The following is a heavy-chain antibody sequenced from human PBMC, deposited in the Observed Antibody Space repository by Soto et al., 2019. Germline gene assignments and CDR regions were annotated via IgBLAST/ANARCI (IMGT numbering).Heavy chain of an antibody. Sequence: PGGSLRLSCAASGFTFSNAWMSWVRQAPGKGLEWVGRIKSKTDGGTTDYAAPVKGRFTISRDDSKNTLYLQMNSLKTEDTAVYYCTTDGYYYDSSGYHYFDLDYWGQGTLVTVSS. D-gene: IGHD3-22*01. V-gene: IGHV3-15*01. CDR2: IKSKTDGGTT. J-gene: IGHJ4*02. CDR3: TTDGYYYDSSGYHYFDLDY. CDR1: GFTFSNAW.